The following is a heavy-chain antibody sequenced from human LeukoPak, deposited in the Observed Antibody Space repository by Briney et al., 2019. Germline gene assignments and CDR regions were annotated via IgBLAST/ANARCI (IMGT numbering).Heavy chain of an antibody. CDR1: GGSISSGGYS. CDR2: IYYSGST. Sequence: SQTLSLTCTVSGGSISSGGYSWSWIRQHPGKGLEWLGYIYYSGSTYYNPSLKSRVTISVDTSKNQFSLKLSSVTAADTAVYYCARGTVVTPRWYFDLWGRGTLVTVSS. V-gene: IGHV4-31*03. CDR3: ARGTVVTPRWYFDL. D-gene: IGHD4-23*01. J-gene: IGHJ2*01.